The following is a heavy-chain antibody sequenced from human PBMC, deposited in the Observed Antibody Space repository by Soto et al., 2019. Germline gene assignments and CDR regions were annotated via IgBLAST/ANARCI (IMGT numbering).Heavy chain of an antibody. CDR2: IYHNGDT. D-gene: IGHD3-16*01. J-gene: IGHJ4*02. Sequence: QVQLQESGPGLVKPSQTLSLTCTVSGDSISSGGYYWSWIRQHPGKGLEWIGYIYHNGDTYYNPSLKSRVSLSVDTSENQFSLELRSVTAADXXXYXXARYRNYVLPFDFWGQGTLVTVSS. CDR1: GDSISSGGYY. CDR3: ARYRNYVLPFDF. V-gene: IGHV4-31*03.